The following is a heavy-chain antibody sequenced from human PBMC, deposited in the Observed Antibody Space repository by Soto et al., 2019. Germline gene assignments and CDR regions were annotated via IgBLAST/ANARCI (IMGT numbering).Heavy chain of an antibody. CDR2: IHHSGST. J-gene: IGHJ4*02. CDR1: GGSISSRNW. V-gene: IGHV4-4*02. Sequence: SETLSLTCAVSGGSISSRNWWSWVRQPPGKGLEWIGEIHHSGSTSPNPSLKSRVTTSVDKSKNQFSLKLTSVTAADTAVYYCAGSGSYRDIDYWGQGTLVTVSS. D-gene: IGHD3-10*01. CDR3: AGSGSYRDIDY.